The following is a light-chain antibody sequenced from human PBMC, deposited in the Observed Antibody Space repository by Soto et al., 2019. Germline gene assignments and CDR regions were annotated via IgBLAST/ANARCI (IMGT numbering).Light chain of an antibody. J-gene: IGLJ1*01. CDR1: SSNIGAEYD. V-gene: IGLV1-40*01. CDR3: QSYDSSMTTFV. Sequence: QSVLTQPPSVSGAPGQRVAISCTGSSSNIGAEYDVHWYQQLPGTAPKRLIYGDNNRPSGVPDRFSGSKSGTSASLAITGLQPEDEADYYCQSYDSSMTTFVFGAGTKVIVL. CDR2: GDN.